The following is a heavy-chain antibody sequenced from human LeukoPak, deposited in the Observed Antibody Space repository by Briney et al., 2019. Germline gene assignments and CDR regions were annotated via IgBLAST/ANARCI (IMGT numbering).Heavy chain of an antibody. J-gene: IGHJ3*02. CDR1: GYTFTGYY. CDR3: ATPTVGTSRFDGFDI. D-gene: IGHD4-23*01. Sequence: ASVKVSCKASGYTFTGYYMHWVRQAPGLGLEGMGWINPNSGGTNYAQRLQGRVTMTRDTSISTAYMELSRLRSDDTAVYYCATPTVGTSRFDGFDIWGQGTMVTVSP. V-gene: IGHV1-2*02. CDR2: INPNSGGT.